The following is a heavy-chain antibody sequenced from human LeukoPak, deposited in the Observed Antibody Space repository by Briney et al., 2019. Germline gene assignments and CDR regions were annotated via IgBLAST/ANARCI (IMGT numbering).Heavy chain of an antibody. J-gene: IGHJ4*02. CDR3: ARHLSDFWSGSSFDY. D-gene: IGHD3-3*01. V-gene: IGHV5-51*01. Sequence: GESLKISCKGSGYSFTSYWIGWVRQMPGKGLEWMGIIYPSDSDTRYSPSFQGQVTISADKSISTAYLQWSSLKASDTAMYYCARHLSDFWSGSSFDYWGQGTLVTVSS. CDR1: GYSFTSYW. CDR2: IYPSDSDT.